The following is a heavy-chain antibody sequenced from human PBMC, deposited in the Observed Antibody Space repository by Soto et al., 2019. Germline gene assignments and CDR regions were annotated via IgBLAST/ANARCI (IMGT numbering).Heavy chain of an antibody. CDR1: GFTCSSYS. CDR3: ARDSSGWYSDY. CDR2: ISSSSSYI. V-gene: IGHV3-21*01. Sequence: GGSLRLSCAASGFTCSSYSMNWVRQAPGKGLEWVSSISSSSSYIYYADSVKGRFTISRDNAKNSLYLQMNSLRAEDTAVYYCARDSSGWYSDYWGQGTLVTVSS. J-gene: IGHJ4*02. D-gene: IGHD6-19*01.